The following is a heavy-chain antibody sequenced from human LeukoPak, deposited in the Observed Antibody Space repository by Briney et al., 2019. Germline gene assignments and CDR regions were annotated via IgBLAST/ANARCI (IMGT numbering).Heavy chain of an antibody. D-gene: IGHD1-26*01. V-gene: IGHV3-23*01. CDR1: GLTFSSYT. CDR3: AKADVGATYFDC. Sequence: GGSLRLSCAASGLTFSSYTMSWVRQAPGKGLEWVSTISGSGRYTFYADSVKGRFTISRDSSKNTLYLQMDSLRADDTAVYYCAKADVGATYFDCWGQGTLVSVSS. CDR2: ISGSGRYT. J-gene: IGHJ4*02.